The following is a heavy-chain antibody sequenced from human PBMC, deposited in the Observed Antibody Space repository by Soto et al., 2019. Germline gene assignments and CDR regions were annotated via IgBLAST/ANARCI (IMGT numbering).Heavy chain of an antibody. D-gene: IGHD3-3*01. CDR1: GFNFSNYA. J-gene: IGHJ4*02. CDR2: ISGNSGTT. V-gene: IGHV3-23*01. CDR3: AKGRAITVFGVITPFDS. Sequence: EVQLLESGGDFKQPGGSLRLSCEGSGFNFSNYALNWVRQAPGKRLEWVSVISGNSGTTYYAASVKGRFTISRDNSKNTLYLQMTSLRADDTAVYYCAKGRAITVFGVITPFDSWGQGTLVTVSS.